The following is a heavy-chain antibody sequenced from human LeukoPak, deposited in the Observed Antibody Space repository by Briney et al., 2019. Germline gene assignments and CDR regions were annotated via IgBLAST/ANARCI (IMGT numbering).Heavy chain of an antibody. J-gene: IGHJ4*02. Sequence: PETLSLTCTVSDGSISSYYWSWIRQPPGKGLEWIGYIYYSGSTNYNPSLKSRVTISVDTSKNQFSLKLSSVTAADTAVYYCAREYSSSWYGYFDYWGQGTLATVSS. CDR2: IYYSGST. CDR3: AREYSSSWYGYFDY. CDR1: DGSISSYY. D-gene: IGHD6-13*01. V-gene: IGHV4-59*12.